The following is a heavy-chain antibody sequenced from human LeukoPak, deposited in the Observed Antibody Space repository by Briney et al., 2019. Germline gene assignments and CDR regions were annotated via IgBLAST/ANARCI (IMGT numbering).Heavy chain of an antibody. CDR1: GGSISGYY. D-gene: IGHD3-22*01. J-gene: IGHJ4*02. V-gene: IGHV4-4*07. CDR3: ARERTVDGYPYYVDY. CDR2: IYTTGDT. Sequence: SETLSLTCAVSGGSISGYYWNWIRHPAGKGLEWIWRIYTTGDTNYNPSLKSRLTISVDTSKNQFSLKLTSVTAADTSVYYCARERTVDGYPYYVDYRGQGPLVTVSS.